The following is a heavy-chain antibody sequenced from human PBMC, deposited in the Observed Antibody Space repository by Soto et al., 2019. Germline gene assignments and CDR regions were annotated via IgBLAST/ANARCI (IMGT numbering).Heavy chain of an antibody. J-gene: IGHJ5*02. CDR2: MNPDSGKT. V-gene: IGHV1-8*02. D-gene: IGHD3-3*02. Sequence: QVQLVQSGAEVKEPGASVRVSCKASGYTFINYDISWVRQATGQGLEWMGWMNPDSGKTGYANKFQGRLTMTRDASKSTAYLELGSLTSEDTAVYYCARMASFSTVNWFDHWGQGTLVTVSS. CDR3: ARMASFSTVNWFDH. CDR1: GYTFINYD.